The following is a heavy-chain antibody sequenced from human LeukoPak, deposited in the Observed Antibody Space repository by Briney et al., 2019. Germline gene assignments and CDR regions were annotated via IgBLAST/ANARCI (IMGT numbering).Heavy chain of an antibody. CDR2: INHSGST. Sequence: PSETLSLTCAVYGGSFSGYYWSWIRQPPGKGLEWIGEINHSGSTNYNPSLKSRVTISVDTSKNQFSLKLSSVTAADTAVYYCARLYSSSWYYNWFDPWGQGTLVTVSS. CDR1: GGSFSGYY. D-gene: IGHD6-13*01. V-gene: IGHV4-34*01. CDR3: ARLYSSSWYYNWFDP. J-gene: IGHJ5*02.